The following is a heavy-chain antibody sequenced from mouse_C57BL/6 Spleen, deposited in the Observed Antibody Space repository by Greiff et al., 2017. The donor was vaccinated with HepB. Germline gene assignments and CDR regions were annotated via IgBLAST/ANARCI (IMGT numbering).Heavy chain of an antibody. Sequence: EVKLMESGAELVRPGASVKLSCTASGFNIKDDYMHWVKQRPEQGLEWIGWIDPENGDTEYASKFQGKATITADTSSNTAYLQLSSLTSEDTAVYYCTTWGTGGDYWGQGTTLTVSS. D-gene: IGHD4-1*01. V-gene: IGHV14-4*01. CDR1: GFNIKDDY. CDR2: IDPENGDT. CDR3: TTWGTGGDY. J-gene: IGHJ2*01.